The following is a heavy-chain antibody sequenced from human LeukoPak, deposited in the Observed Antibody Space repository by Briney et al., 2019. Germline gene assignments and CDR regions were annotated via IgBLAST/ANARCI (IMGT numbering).Heavy chain of an antibody. V-gene: IGHV3-30*03. D-gene: IGHD5-24*01. J-gene: IGHJ4*02. CDR2: ISYDGSNK. Sequence: PGGSLRLSCAASGFTFSSYGMHWVRQAPGKGLEWVAVISYDGSNKYYADSVKGRFTISRDNSKNTLSMQMNSLRAEDTAVYYCARAGDGYNSPTDYWGQGTLVTVSS. CDR3: ARAGDGYNSPTDY. CDR1: GFTFSSYG.